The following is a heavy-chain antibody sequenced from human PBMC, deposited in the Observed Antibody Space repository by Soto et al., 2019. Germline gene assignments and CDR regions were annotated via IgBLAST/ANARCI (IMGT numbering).Heavy chain of an antibody. CDR3: ARFGPTGSPXG. Sequence: SETLSLTCAVYGGSFSGYYWSWIRQPPGKGLEWIGEINHRGSTHHNPSLKSRVTISVDTSKNQFSLRLSSVTAADTAIYYCARFGPTGSPXGWGQGTLVTVSS. J-gene: IGHJ4*02. CDR2: INHRGST. D-gene: IGHD3-10*01. CDR1: GGSFSGYY. V-gene: IGHV4-34*01.